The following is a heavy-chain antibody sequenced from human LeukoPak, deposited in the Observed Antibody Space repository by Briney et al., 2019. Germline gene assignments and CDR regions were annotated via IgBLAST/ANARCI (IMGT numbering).Heavy chain of an antibody. Sequence: ASVTVSCKASGGTFSSYAISWVRQAPGQGLEWMGGIIPIFGTANYAQKFQGRVTITADESTSTAYMELSSLRSEDTAVYYCASSPLHCSGGSCYSGAFDIWGQGTMVTVSS. J-gene: IGHJ3*02. V-gene: IGHV1-69*13. D-gene: IGHD2-15*01. CDR2: IIPIFGTA. CDR1: GGTFSSYA. CDR3: ASSPLHCSGGSCYSGAFDI.